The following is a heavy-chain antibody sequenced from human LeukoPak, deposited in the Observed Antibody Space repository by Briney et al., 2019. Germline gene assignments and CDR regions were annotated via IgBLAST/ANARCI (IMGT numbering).Heavy chain of an antibody. CDR3: ARGGAYYYDSSGYYRRLYYYYGMDV. J-gene: IGHJ6*02. CDR1: GGSISSYY. D-gene: IGHD3-22*01. Sequence: SETLSLTCSVSGGSISSYYWSWIRQPPGKGLEWIGNISDTGSTDYDPSLKSRVTISVDTSKNQVSLQLSSVTAADTAVYYCARGGAYYYDSSGYYRRLYYYYGMDVWGQGTTVTVSS. V-gene: IGHV4-4*09. CDR2: ISDTGST.